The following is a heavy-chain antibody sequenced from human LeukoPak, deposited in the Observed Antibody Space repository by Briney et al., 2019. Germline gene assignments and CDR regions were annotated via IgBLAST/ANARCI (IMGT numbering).Heavy chain of an antibody. D-gene: IGHD5-18*01. Sequence: ASVKVSCKASGYIFTDYFIHWVRQAPGQGLEYMGWMNPKRGATRYAQKFQGRITMTRDTSITTAYMELSSLRSEDTAVYYCAADLLVDTAMVRYYYYMDVWGKGTTVTVSS. J-gene: IGHJ6*03. CDR2: MNPKRGAT. CDR1: GYIFTDYF. V-gene: IGHV1-2*02. CDR3: AADLLVDTAMVRYYYYMDV.